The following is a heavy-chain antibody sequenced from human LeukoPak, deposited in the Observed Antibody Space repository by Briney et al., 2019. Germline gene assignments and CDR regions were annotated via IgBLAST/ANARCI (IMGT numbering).Heavy chain of an antibody. CDR2: IKSDGSK. D-gene: IGHD3-22*01. CDR1: GCTFSNYW. Sequence: PGGSLTLSCASSGCTFSNYWMHWVRQAPGKGLVSVSRIKSDGSKDCAVSGKGRFTIARDNAKNSVSLQMNSLRAEDTGVYYCARAPSEIGGYYPEYFRHWGQGTLVTVSS. CDR3: ARAPSEIGGYYPEYFRH. J-gene: IGHJ1*01. V-gene: IGHV3-74*01.